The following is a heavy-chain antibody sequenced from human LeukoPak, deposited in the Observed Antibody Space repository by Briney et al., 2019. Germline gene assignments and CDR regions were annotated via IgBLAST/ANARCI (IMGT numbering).Heavy chain of an antibody. D-gene: IGHD6-13*01. CDR3: ARSQSSSLIDY. Sequence: GGSLRLSCAASGFSFSAYGVQWVRQAPGQGLEWVAVIWYDGSSKDYADSVKGRFTFSRDDSKNTLYLQMNSLTVEDTAVYYCARSQSSSLIDYWGQGTLVTVSS. CDR2: IWYDGSSK. J-gene: IGHJ4*02. CDR1: GFSFSAYG. V-gene: IGHV3-33*01.